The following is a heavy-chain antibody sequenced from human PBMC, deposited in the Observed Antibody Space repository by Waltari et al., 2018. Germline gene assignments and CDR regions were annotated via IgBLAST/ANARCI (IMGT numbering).Heavy chain of an antibody. Sequence: EAHLLESGGGLVQPGGSLRLSCEVSGITFSNFAMSWVRQSPVRGLELVSVSGISGATTHDADSVKGRFTVSRDNSKNTLYLQMSDLRAEDTALYYCVKDQRYFFDLWGQGALVTVSS. CDR1: GITFSNFA. D-gene: IGHD1-1*01. CDR2: SGISGATT. V-gene: IGHV3-23*01. J-gene: IGHJ4*02. CDR3: VKDQRYFFDL.